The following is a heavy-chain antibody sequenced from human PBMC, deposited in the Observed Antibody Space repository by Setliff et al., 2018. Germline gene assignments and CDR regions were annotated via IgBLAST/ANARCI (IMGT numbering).Heavy chain of an antibody. D-gene: IGHD3-22*01. CDR2: ISSRSDII. CDR1: GITFSTYS. V-gene: IGHV3-48*01. CDR3: ATNPRKGRSGGYYYDGPYYYYMDV. J-gene: IGHJ6*03. Sequence: GGSLRLSCAASGITFSTYSMNWVRQAPGKGLEWVSYISSRSDIIYYADSVKGRFTISRDNAKNSLYLQVSSLRAEDTAVYYCATNPRKGRSGGYYYDGPYYYYMDVWGKGTTVTVSS.